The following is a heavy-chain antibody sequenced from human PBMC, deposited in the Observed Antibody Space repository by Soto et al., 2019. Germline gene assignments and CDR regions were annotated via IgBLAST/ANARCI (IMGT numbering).Heavy chain of an antibody. D-gene: IGHD2-2*02. Sequence: ASVKVSCKASGGTFSSYAISWVRQAPGQGLEWMGGIIPIFGTANYAQKFQGRVTITADESTGTAYMELSSLRSEDTAVYYCEREVSAGDIVLVQAAINWFDPCGQGSLVTVSS. CDR1: GGTFSSYA. V-gene: IGHV1-69*13. J-gene: IGHJ5*02. CDR3: EREVSAGDIVLVQAAINWFDP. CDR2: IIPIFGTA.